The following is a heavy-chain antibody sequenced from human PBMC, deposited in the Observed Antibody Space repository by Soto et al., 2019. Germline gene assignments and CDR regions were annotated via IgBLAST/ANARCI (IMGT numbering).Heavy chain of an antibody. D-gene: IGHD6-6*01. CDR1: GFTFSSYG. Sequence: AGGSLRLSCAASGFTFSSYGMHWVRQAPGKGLEWVALISHDGSNKYYADSVKGRFTISRDNSKDTLYMQMSSLRDEDRAVYYCAKDPHPYSRSSRGDYWGQGTLVTVSS. V-gene: IGHV3-30*18. J-gene: IGHJ4*02. CDR3: AKDPHPYSRSSRGDY. CDR2: ISHDGSNK.